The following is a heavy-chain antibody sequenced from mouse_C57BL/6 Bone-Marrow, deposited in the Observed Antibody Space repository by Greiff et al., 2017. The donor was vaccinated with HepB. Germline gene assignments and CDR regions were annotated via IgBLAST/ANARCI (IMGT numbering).Heavy chain of an antibody. CDR1: GYTFTSYT. D-gene: IGHD2-4*01. CDR3: ARCDSWYFDV. CDR2: INPSSGYT. V-gene: IGHV1-4*01. Sequence: QVQLQQSGAELARPGASVKMSCKASGYTFTSYTMHWVKQRHGQGLEWIGYINPSSGYTKYNQKFKDKATLTAEKSSSTAYMQLSSLTSEDSAVYYCARCDSWYFDVWGTGTTVTVSS. J-gene: IGHJ1*03.